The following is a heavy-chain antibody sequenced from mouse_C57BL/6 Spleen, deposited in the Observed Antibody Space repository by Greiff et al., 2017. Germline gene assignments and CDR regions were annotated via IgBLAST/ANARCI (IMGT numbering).Heavy chain of an antibody. J-gene: IGHJ4*01. CDR3: ARSGGSDYYAMDY. CDR2: INPGSGGT. CDR1: GYAFTNYL. D-gene: IGHD1-1*01. Sequence: QVQLQQSGAELVRPGTSVKVSCKASGYAFTNYLIEWVKQRPGQGLEWIGVINPGSGGTNYNEKFKGKATLTADKSSSTAYMQLSSLTSEDSAVYFCARSGGSDYYAMDYRGQGTSVTVSS. V-gene: IGHV1-54*01.